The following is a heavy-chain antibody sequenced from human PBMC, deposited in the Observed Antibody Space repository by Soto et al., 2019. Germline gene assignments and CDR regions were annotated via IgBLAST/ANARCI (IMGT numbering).Heavy chain of an antibody. V-gene: IGHV3-30*18. J-gene: IGHJ4*02. CDR2: VSHDGRNT. CDR3: AKGGRQWLVTSDFNY. D-gene: IGHD6-19*01. CDR1: GFNFRDYA. Sequence: GGSLRLSCTASGFNFRDYAMHWVRQAPGKGLEWVAVVSHDGRNTHYADSVKGRFTISRDSSKNTVSLEMTSLRAEDTAVYYCAKGGRQWLVTSDFNYWGQGALVTVSS.